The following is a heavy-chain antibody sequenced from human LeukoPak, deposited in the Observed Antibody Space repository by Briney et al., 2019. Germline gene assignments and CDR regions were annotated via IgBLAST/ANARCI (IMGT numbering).Heavy chain of an antibody. CDR3: ARGYSSGYYGSYYFDY. CDR2: INPNSGGT. CDR1: GYTFTGYY. D-gene: IGHD3-22*01. V-gene: IGHV1-2*02. J-gene: IGHJ4*02. Sequence: AASVKVSCKASGYTFTGYYMHWVRQAPGQGLEWMGWINPNSGGTNYAQKFQGRVTMTRDTSISTAYMELSRLRSDDTAVYYCARGYSSGYYGSYYFDYWGQGTLVTVSS.